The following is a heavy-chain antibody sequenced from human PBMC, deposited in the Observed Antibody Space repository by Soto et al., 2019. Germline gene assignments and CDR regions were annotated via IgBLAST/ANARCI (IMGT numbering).Heavy chain of an antibody. CDR1: GYTFTSYD. CDR3: ARGLYYGSGTNDYGMDV. CDR2: MNPNSGNT. Sequence: QVQLVQSGAEVKKPGASVKVSCKASGYTFTSYDINWVRQATGQGLEWMGWMNPNSGNTGYAQKFQGRVTMTRNTSISRAYMELSILRSEDTAVYYCARGLYYGSGTNDYGMDVWGQGTTVTVSS. V-gene: IGHV1-8*01. J-gene: IGHJ6*02. D-gene: IGHD3-10*01.